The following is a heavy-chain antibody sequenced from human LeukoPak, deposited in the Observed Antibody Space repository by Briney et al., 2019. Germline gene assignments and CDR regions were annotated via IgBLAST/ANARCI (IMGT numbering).Heavy chain of an antibody. V-gene: IGHV4-34*01. CDR3: ARSIPRHIVVVPAAFPDY. Sequence: SETLSLTCAVYGGSFSGYYWSWIRQPPGKGLEWIGEINHSGGTDYNPSLKSRVTISVDTSKNQFSLKLSSVTAADTAVYYCARSIPRHIVVVPAAFPDYWGQGTLVTVSS. CDR2: INHSGGT. D-gene: IGHD2-2*01. CDR1: GGSFSGYY. J-gene: IGHJ4*02.